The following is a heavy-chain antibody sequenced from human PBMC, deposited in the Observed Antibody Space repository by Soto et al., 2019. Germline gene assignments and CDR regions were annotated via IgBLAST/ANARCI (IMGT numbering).Heavy chain of an antibody. CDR2: IYFSGST. CDR1: GGSISSGGYY. CDR3: ARVGDIVATTWGNWFDP. V-gene: IGHV4-31*03. J-gene: IGHJ5*02. D-gene: IGHD5-12*01. Sequence: PSETLSLTCTVSGGSISSGGYYWSWIRQHPGKGLEWIGYIYFSGSTYYNPSLKSRVTISVDTSKNHFSLKLSSVTAADTAVYYCARVGDIVATTWGNWFDPWGQGTLVTVSS.